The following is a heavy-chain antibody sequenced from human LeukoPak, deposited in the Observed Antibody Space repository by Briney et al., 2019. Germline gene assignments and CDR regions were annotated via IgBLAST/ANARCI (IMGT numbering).Heavy chain of an antibody. CDR3: ARGDSFDY. CDR2: INHSGST. V-gene: IGHV4-34*01. J-gene: IGHJ4*02. Sequence: SETLSLTCAVYGGSFSGYYWSWIRQPPGEGLEWIGEINHSGSTNYNPSLKSRVTISVDTSKNQFSLKLSSVTAADTAVYYCARGDSFDYWGQGTLVTGSS. CDR1: GGSFSGYY.